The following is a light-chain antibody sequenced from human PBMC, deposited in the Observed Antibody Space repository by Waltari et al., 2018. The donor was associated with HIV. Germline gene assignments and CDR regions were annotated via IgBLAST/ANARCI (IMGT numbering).Light chain of an antibody. V-gene: IGLV2-11*01. CDR2: NVS. Sequence: QSALTQPRSVSESPGQSVTISCTGTSSDVGAYNYVSWYQQHPGRAPKFIIYNVSERPSGVPDSFSGSKSGNTASLTISGLQAEDEADYYCSSYAGTSNFVLFGGGTKLTVL. CDR1: SSDVGAYNY. CDR3: SSYAGTSNFVL. J-gene: IGLJ2*01.